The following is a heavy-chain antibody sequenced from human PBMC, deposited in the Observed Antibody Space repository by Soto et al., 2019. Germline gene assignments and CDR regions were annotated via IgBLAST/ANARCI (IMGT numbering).Heavy chain of an antibody. Sequence: SVKVSCKASGGTFSSYAISCVRQAPGRGLEWMGGIIPIFGTANYAQKFQGRVTITADESTSTAYMELSSLRSEDTAVYYCASDILTGYSSRTGYYGMDVWGQGTTVTAP. J-gene: IGHJ6*02. V-gene: IGHV1-69*13. CDR1: GGTFSSYA. D-gene: IGHD3-9*01. CDR2: IIPIFGTA. CDR3: ASDILTGYSSRTGYYGMDV.